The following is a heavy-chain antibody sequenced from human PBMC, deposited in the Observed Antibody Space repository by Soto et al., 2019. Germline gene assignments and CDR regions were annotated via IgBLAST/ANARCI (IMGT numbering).Heavy chain of an antibody. Sequence: PSETLSLTCAVYCGSFSGYYWSWIRQPPGKGLEWIGEINHSGSTNYNPSLKSRVTISVDTSKNQFSLKLSSVTAADTAVYYCARGRVPAANYYYYYMDVWGKGTTVTVSS. V-gene: IGHV4-34*01. CDR3: ARGRVPAANYYYYYMDV. J-gene: IGHJ6*03. CDR1: CGSFSGYY. D-gene: IGHD2-2*01. CDR2: INHSGST.